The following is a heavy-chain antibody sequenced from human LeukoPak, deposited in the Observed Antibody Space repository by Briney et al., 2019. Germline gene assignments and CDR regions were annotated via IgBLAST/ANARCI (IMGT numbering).Heavy chain of an antibody. D-gene: IGHD2-15*01. CDR3: ARVVVVVVVAADYWYFDL. CDR1: GFTFSSYW. V-gene: IGHV3-7*01. J-gene: IGHJ2*01. CDR2: IKQDGSEK. Sequence: GGSLRLSCAASGFTFSSYWMSWVRQAPGKGLEWLANIKQDGSEKYYVDSVKGRFTISRDNAKNSLYLQMNSLRAEDTAVYYCARVVVVVVVAADYWYFDLWGRGTLVTVSS.